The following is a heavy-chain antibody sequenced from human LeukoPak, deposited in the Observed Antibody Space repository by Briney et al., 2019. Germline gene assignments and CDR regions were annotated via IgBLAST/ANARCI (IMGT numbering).Heavy chain of an antibody. Sequence: GGSLRLSCAASGFTFSSYWMSWVRQAPGKGLEWVATINQDGSGKYYVDSVKGRFTISRDNAKNSLHLQMNGLRAEDTAVYYCARGVVGATYFDYWGQGTLVTVSS. CDR2: INQDGSGK. J-gene: IGHJ4*02. CDR1: GFTFSSYW. V-gene: IGHV3-7*04. CDR3: ARGVVGATYFDY. D-gene: IGHD1-26*01.